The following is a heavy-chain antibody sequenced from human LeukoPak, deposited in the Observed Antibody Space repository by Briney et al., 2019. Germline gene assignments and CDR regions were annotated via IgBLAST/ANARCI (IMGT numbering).Heavy chain of an antibody. V-gene: IGHV3-15*01. CDR3: IRSLGGALAV. CDR2: VKSKTDPGTT. J-gene: IGHJ6*02. Sequence: GGSLRLSCAASGYTFSYAWMSWVRQAPGKGLEWVGRVKSKTDPGTTDYAAPVKGRFTISRDDSRNTLHLQMNSLKTEDTAVYYCIRSLGGALAVWGQGTTVTVPS. D-gene: IGHD3-10*01. CDR1: GYTFSYAW.